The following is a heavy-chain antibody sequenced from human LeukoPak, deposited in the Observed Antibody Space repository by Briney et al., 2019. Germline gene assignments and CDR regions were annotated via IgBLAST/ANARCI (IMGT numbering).Heavy chain of an antibody. CDR3: AKRRIYYYDSSGYPYFDY. D-gene: IGHD3-22*01. J-gene: IGHJ4*02. Sequence: GGSLRLSCAASGFTFSSYAMSWVRQAPGKGLEWVSAIRGSGGSTYYADSVKGRFTISSDNSKNTLYLQMNSLRAEDTAVYYCAKRRIYYYDSSGYPYFDYWGQGTLVTVSS. CDR2: IRGSGGST. V-gene: IGHV3-23*01. CDR1: GFTFSSYA.